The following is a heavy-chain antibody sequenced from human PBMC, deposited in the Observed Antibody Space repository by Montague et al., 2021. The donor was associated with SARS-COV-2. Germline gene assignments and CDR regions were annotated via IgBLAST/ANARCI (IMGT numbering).Heavy chain of an antibody. CDR1: GFTFSSYG. V-gene: IGHV3-33*01. J-gene: IGHJ6*02. CDR2: IWYDGSNK. Sequence: SLRLSCAASGFTFSSYGMHWVRQAPGKGLEWVAVIWYDGSNKYYXXSLKGRFTISRDNSKNTLYLQMNSLRAEDTAVYYCARDLLPRYDMDVWGQGTTVTVSS. D-gene: IGHD1-26*01. CDR3: ARDLLPRYDMDV.